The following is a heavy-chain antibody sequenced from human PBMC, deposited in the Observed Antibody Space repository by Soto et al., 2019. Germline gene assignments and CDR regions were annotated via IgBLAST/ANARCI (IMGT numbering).Heavy chain of an antibody. CDR1: GYTFTSYY. CDR3: ARDESGSYRGSDGFDY. V-gene: IGHV1-46*01. D-gene: IGHD1-26*01. J-gene: IGHJ4*02. CDR2: INPSGGST. Sequence: QVQLVQSGAEVKKPGASVKVSCKASGYTFTSYYMHWVRQAPGQGLEWMGIINPSGGSTSYAQKFQGRVTMTRDTSTSTVYMELSSLRSEDTAVYYCARDESGSYRGSDGFDYWGQGTLVTVSS.